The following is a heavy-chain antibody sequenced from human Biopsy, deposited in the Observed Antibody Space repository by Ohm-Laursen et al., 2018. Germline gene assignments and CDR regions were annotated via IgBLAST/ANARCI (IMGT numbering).Heavy chain of an antibody. CDR1: GFTFTSYA. D-gene: IGHD4-11*01. Sequence: SLSLSCAASGFTFTSYAMHWVCQAPGKGLEWEAVISYDGSGEYYADSLQGRFIISRDNPKNTVDLQMNSLRAEDTAVYFCARDGKRWDYSTYFSWHFDLWGRGTLVTVSS. V-gene: IGHV3-30*03. J-gene: IGHJ2*01. CDR2: ISYDGSGE. CDR3: ARDGKRWDYSTYFSWHFDL.